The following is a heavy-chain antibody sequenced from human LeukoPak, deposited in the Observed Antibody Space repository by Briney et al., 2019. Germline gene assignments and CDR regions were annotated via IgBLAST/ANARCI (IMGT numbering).Heavy chain of an antibody. D-gene: IGHD6-6*01. CDR1: GFTFSSYA. J-gene: IGHJ4*02. Sequence: AGGSLRLSCAASGFTFSSYAMSWVRQAPGKGLEWVSAISGSGGSTYYADSVKGRFTISRDNSKNTLYLQMNSLRAEDTAVYYCAKDDLSIAARRHFDYWGQGTLVTVSS. CDR3: AKDDLSIAARRHFDY. CDR2: ISGSGGST. V-gene: IGHV3-23*01.